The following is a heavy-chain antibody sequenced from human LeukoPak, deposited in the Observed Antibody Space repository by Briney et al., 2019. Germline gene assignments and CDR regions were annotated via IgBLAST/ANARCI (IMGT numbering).Heavy chain of an antibody. Sequence: GGSLRLSCAASGFTFSSYGMSWVRQAPGKGLEWVSSINGSGDKTYYADSVKGRFTISRDNSKNTLYLQMNSLRAEDTAVYYCARETTVTFPDAFDIWGQGTMVTVSS. CDR2: INGSGDKT. CDR3: ARETTVTFPDAFDI. V-gene: IGHV3-23*01. D-gene: IGHD4-17*01. J-gene: IGHJ3*02. CDR1: GFTFSSYG.